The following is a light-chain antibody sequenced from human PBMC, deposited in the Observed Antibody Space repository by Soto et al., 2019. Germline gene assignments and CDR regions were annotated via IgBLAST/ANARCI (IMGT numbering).Light chain of an antibody. CDR2: EVT. CDR1: SSDVGNYEL. J-gene: IGLJ2*01. CDR3: CSFAGGSTYVV. Sequence: QSALTQPASVSGSPGQSITISCIGTSSDVGNYELVSWYQQLPGKVPKLIIYEVTKRPSGVPNRFSGSKSGNTASLTISGLLAEDEADYHCCSFAGGSTYVVFGGGTKLTVL. V-gene: IGLV2-23*02.